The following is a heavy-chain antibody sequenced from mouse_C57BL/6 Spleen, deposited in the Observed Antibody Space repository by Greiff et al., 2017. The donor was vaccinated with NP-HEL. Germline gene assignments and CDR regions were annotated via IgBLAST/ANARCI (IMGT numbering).Heavy chain of an antibody. CDR3: TRASDYDGNYFDY. D-gene: IGHD2-4*01. V-gene: IGHV1-5*01. J-gene: IGHJ2*01. Sequence: EVQLQQSGTVLARPGASVKMSCKTSGYTFTSYWMHWVKQRPGQGLEWIGAIYPGNSDTSYNQKFKGKAKLTAVTSASTAYMELSSLTNEDSAVYYCTRASDYDGNYFDYWGQGTTLTVSS. CDR1: GYTFTSYW. CDR2: IYPGNSDT.